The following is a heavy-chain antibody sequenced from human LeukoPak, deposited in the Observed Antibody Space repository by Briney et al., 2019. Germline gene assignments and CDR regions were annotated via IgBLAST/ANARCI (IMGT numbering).Heavy chain of an antibody. CDR1: GFTFSSYW. Sequence: GGSLRLSCAASGFTFSSYWMSWIRQAPGKGLEWVANIKQDGSDKYYVDSVKGRFTISRDNAKNSLYLQVNSLRDEDTAVYYCARGRGLTLSYHYFDYWGQGTLVTVSS. CDR2: IKQDGSDK. J-gene: IGHJ4*02. CDR3: ARGRGLTLSYHYFDY. V-gene: IGHV3-7*02. D-gene: IGHD3-10*01.